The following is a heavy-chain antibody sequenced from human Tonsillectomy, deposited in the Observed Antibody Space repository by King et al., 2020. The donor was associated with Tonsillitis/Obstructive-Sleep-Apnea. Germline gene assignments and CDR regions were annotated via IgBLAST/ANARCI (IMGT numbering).Heavy chain of an antibody. D-gene: IGHD3-3*01. Sequence: QVQLVESGGGVVQPGRSLRLSCAASGFTFSTYAMHWVRQARGKGLEWVAVISYDENYKYYADSVKGRFTISRDNSKKTLYLQMNSLRAEDSAVYYCARGEARIFGVVDPWGQGTLVTVSS. CDR1: GFTFSTYA. CDR3: ARGEARIFGVVDP. CDR2: ISYDENYK. V-gene: IGHV3-30*04. J-gene: IGHJ5*02.